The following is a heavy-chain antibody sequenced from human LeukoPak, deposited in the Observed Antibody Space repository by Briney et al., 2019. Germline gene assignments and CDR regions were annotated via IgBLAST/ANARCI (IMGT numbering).Heavy chain of an antibody. CDR2: INHSGST. D-gene: IGHD3-9*01. V-gene: IGHV4-34*01. Sequence: SETLSLTCAVYGGSFSGYYWSWIRQPPGKGLEWIGEINHSGSTNYNPSLKSRVTISVDTSKNQFSLELSSVTAADTAVYYCARETYYDILTGYRPGAFDIWGQGTMVTVSS. CDR1: GGSFSGYY. CDR3: ARETYYDILTGYRPGAFDI. J-gene: IGHJ3*02.